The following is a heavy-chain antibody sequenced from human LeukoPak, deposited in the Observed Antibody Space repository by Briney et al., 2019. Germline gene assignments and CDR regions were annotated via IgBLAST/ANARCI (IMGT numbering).Heavy chain of an antibody. CDR2: ISSNGGST. Sequence: GGSLRLSWSASGFTFSNYAMHWVRQAPGKGLEYVSAISSNGGSTYYADSVKGRFTISRDNSKNTLYLQMSSLRAEDTADYYCVKALGYCSGGSCLAFDIWGQGTMVTVSS. CDR3: VKALGYCSGGSCLAFDI. V-gene: IGHV3-64D*06. CDR1: GFTFSNYA. J-gene: IGHJ3*02. D-gene: IGHD2-15*01.